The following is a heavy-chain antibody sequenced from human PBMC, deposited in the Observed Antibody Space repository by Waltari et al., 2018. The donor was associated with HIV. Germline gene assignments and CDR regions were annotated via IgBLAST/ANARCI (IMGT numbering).Heavy chain of an antibody. CDR2: ISGSGGNT. CDR3: AKEGYDSSGYYNVYFDY. J-gene: IGHJ4*02. CDR1: GFTFGSYV. V-gene: IGHV3-23*01. Sequence: EVQLLESGGGLVQPGGSLRLSCAASGFTFGSYVISWVRQAPGKGLEWVSSISGSGGNTYYADSVKGRFTISRDNSKNTLYLQMNSLRAEDTAVYYCAKEGYDSSGYYNVYFDYWGQGTLVSVST. D-gene: IGHD3-22*01.